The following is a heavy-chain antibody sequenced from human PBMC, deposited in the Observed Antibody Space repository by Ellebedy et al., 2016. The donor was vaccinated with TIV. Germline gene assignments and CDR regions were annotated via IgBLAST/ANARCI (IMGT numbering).Heavy chain of an antibody. V-gene: IGHV5-10-1*01. CDR2: IDPTDSYT. CDR3: SRHRGYGMDV. D-gene: IGHD3-10*01. CDR1: GYSFSTYW. Sequence: GESLKISCKASGYSFSTYWITWVRQMPGKGLEWMGKIDPTDSYTNYRPSFQGLVTISADESASTAYLQWPSLKASDSATYYCSRHRGYGMDVWGQGTTVTVSS. J-gene: IGHJ6*02.